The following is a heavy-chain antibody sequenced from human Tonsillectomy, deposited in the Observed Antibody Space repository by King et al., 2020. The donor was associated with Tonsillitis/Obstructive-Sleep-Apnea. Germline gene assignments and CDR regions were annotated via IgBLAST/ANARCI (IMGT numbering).Heavy chain of an antibody. CDR1: GGSISSSSYY. J-gene: IGHJ4*02. CDR2: IYYSGST. Sequence: LQLQESGPGLVKPSETLSLTCTVSGGSISSSSYYWGWIRQPPGKGLEWIGSIYYSGSTYYNPSLKSRVTISVDTSKNQFSLKLSSVTAADTAVYYCARPRPLLDGDYEPAFFDYWGQGTLVTVSS. D-gene: IGHD4-17*01. CDR3: ARPRPLLDGDYEPAFFDY. V-gene: IGHV4-39*01.